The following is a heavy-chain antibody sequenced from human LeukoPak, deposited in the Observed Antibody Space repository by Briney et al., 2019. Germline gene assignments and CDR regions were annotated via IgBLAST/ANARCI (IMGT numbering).Heavy chain of an antibody. V-gene: IGHV1-18*04. Sequence: GPSVTLSCEPSGYTFTIYAIRWVTEARRHDREGMRWISDNNGNTNYAQKLQGSVTMTTDTSTSTAYMELRSVRSEDTGVYYCARVEGIQPWWRGMDVWGKGTTVTVSS. CDR1: GYTFTIYA. CDR2: ISDNNGNT. D-gene: IGHD5-18*01. CDR3: ARVEGIQPWWRGMDV. J-gene: IGHJ6*04.